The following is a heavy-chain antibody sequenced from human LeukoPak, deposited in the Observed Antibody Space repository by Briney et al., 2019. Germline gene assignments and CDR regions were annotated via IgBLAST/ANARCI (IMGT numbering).Heavy chain of an antibody. Sequence: GGSLRLSFAASGFPFSNYAMSWVRPAPGKGLEWVSAISGSGGGTYYADSVKGRFTISRDNSKNTLYLQMNSLRAEDTALYYCAKGVEYSSSPLDYWGQGTLVTVSS. D-gene: IGHD6-6*01. V-gene: IGHV3-23*01. J-gene: IGHJ4*02. CDR2: ISGSGGGT. CDR1: GFPFSNYA. CDR3: AKGVEYSSSPLDY.